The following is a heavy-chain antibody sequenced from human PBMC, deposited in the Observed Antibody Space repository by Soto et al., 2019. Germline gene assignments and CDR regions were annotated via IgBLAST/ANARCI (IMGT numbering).Heavy chain of an antibody. CDR3: ARHIAAAGRGNRYYYMDV. D-gene: IGHD6-13*01. J-gene: IGHJ6*03. CDR2: INHSGST. CDR1: GGSFSGYY. V-gene: IGHV4-34*01. Sequence: PSETLSLTCAVYGGSFSGYYWSWIRQPPGKGLEWIGEINHSGSTNYNPSLKSRVTISVDTSKNQFSLKLSSVTAADTAVYYCARHIAAAGRGNRYYYMDVWGKGTTVTSP.